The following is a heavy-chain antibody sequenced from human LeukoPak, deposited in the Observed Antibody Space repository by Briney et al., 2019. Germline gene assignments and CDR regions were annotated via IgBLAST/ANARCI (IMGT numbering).Heavy chain of an antibody. V-gene: IGHV3-23*01. D-gene: IGHD3-3*01. CDR1: GFTFSNYA. CDR3: AKDTYDFWSGFDY. CDR2: ISGSGGST. Sequence: QAGGSLRLSRAASGFTFSNYAVSWVRQAPGKGLAWVSTISGSGGSTYYTGSVKGRFTISRDNSKNTLYLQMNSLRAEDTAIYYCAKDTYDFWSGFDYWGRGTLVTVSS. J-gene: IGHJ4*02.